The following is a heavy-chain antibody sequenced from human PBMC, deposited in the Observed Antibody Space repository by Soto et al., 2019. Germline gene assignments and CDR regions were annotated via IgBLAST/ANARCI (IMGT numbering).Heavy chain of an antibody. Sequence: PSETLSLTCTVSGGSINSYFWSWIRQPPGKGLEWIGYIYYNGNTNYNPSLKGRFTISRDNAKNSLYLQMNSLRAEDTALYYCARDRLTGNYYYGMDVWGQGTTVTVSS. CDR3: ARDRLTGNYYYGMDV. CDR1: GGSINSYF. D-gene: IGHD7-27*01. CDR2: IYYNGNT. V-gene: IGHV4-59*12. J-gene: IGHJ6*02.